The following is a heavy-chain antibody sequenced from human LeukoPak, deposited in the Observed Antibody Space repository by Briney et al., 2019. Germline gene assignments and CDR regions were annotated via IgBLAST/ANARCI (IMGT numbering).Heavy chain of an antibody. J-gene: IGHJ6*03. D-gene: IGHD3-10*01. Sequence: GGSLRLSCAASGFTFSDHYMDWVRQAPGKGLEWVGRTRNKANSYTTEYAASVKGRFTISRDGSKNSLYLQMNSLKNEDTAVYYCAREGKRITMVRGVITPRGYYYMDVWGKGTTVTVSS. V-gene: IGHV3-72*01. CDR2: TRNKANSYTT. CDR1: GFTFSDHY. CDR3: AREGKRITMVRGVITPRGYYYMDV.